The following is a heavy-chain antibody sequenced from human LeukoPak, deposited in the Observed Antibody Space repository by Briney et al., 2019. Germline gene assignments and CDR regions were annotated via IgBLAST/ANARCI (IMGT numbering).Heavy chain of an antibody. D-gene: IGHD2-15*01. CDR3: ARVVAVAATLIFDY. CDR2: IYYSGST. V-gene: IGHV4-61*01. CDR1: GGSISSSSYY. Sequence: PSETLSLTCTVSGGSISSSSYYWSWIRQPPGKGLEWIGYIYYSGSTNYNPSLKSRVTISVDTSKNQFSLKLSSVTAADTAVYYCARVVAVAATLIFDYWGQGTLVTVSS. J-gene: IGHJ4*02.